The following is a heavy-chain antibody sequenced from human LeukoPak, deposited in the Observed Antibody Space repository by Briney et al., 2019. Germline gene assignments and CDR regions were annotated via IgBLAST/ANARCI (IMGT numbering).Heavy chain of an antibody. CDR3: ASSSTGFFDY. J-gene: IGHJ4*02. CDR1: GFTFSSYW. Sequence: GGSLRLSCAASGFTFSSYWMCWVRQAPGKGLEWVASINQDGSEKYYVDSVEGRFTISRDNTKNSLYLQMNSLRAEDTAVYYCASSSTGFFDYWGQGTLVIVSS. D-gene: IGHD5/OR15-5a*01. V-gene: IGHV3-7*05. CDR2: INQDGSEK.